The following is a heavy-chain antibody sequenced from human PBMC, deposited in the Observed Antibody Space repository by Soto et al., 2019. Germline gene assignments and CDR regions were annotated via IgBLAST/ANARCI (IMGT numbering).Heavy chain of an antibody. J-gene: IGHJ4*02. CDR2: ISYDGSNK. CDR1: GFTFSSYA. D-gene: IGHD5-12*01. CDR3: ARDDFRGGYDY. V-gene: IGHV3-30-3*01. Sequence: QVQLVESGGGVVQPGRSLRLSCAASGFTFSSYAMHWVRQAPGKGLEWVAVISYDGSNKYYADSVKGRFTISRDNSKNTLYLQMNSLRAEDTAVYYCARDDFRGGYDYWGQGTLVTVSS.